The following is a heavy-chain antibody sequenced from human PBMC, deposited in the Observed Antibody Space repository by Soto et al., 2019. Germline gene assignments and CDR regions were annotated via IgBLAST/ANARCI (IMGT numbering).Heavy chain of an antibody. CDR1: GYTFTTYG. CDR3: ARGALGYDSRGYYFDY. J-gene: IGHJ4*02. Sequence: VASVKVSCKASGYTFTTYGIAWVRQAPGQGFEWMGWISTYSGLTKYAEKFQGRVTMTTDTSTSTADMELKTLRSDDTAVYFCARGALGYDSRGYYFDYWGQGALVTVSS. D-gene: IGHD3-22*01. CDR2: ISTYSGLT. V-gene: IGHV1-18*01.